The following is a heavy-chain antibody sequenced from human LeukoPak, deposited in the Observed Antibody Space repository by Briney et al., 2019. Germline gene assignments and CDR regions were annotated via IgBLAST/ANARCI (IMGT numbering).Heavy chain of an antibody. J-gene: IGHJ5*02. D-gene: IGHD6-19*01. CDR1: EFTFSSYS. CDR3: ARVGGIAVAGTLLYNWFDP. CDR2: ISSSSYI. V-gene: IGHV3-21*01. Sequence: GGSLRLSCAASEFTFSSYSMNWVRQAPGKGLEWVSSISSSSYIYYADSVKGRFTISRDNAKNSLYLQMNSLRAEDTAVYYCARVGGIAVAGTLLYNWFDPWGQGTLVTVSS.